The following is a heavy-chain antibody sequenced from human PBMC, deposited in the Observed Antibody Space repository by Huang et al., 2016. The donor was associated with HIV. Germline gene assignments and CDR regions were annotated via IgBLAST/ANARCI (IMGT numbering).Heavy chain of an antibody. D-gene: IGHD5-18*01. CDR2: IYPGDSDT. CDR3: ARPLLGYSNGYYFDY. CDR1: GFSFTNYW. Sequence: EVQLVQSGAEVKKPGESLKISCKCSGFSFTNYWIGWVRQMPGKGLEWLWIIYPGDSDTTYSPSFRGQVTISADKSINTAYLQWNSLKASDSAMYYCARPLLGYSNGYYFDYWGQGTLVTVSS. V-gene: IGHV5-51*03. J-gene: IGHJ4*02.